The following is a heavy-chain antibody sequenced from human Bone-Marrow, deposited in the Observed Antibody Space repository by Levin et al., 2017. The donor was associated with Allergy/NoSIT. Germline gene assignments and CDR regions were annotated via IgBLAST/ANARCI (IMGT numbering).Heavy chain of an antibody. D-gene: IGHD6-19*01. CDR2: IYPGDSDT. CDR1: GYSFTSYW. J-gene: IGHJ4*02. CDR3: ARRSSGWFFDY. V-gene: IGHV5-51*01. Sequence: ASVKVSCKGSGYSFTSYWIGWVRQMPGKGLEWMGIIYPGDSDTRYSPSFQGQVTISADKSISTAYLQWSSLKASDTAMYYCARRSSGWFFDYWGQGTLVTVSS.